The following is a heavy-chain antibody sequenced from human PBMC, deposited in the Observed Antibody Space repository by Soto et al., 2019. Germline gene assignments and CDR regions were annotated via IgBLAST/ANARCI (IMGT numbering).Heavy chain of an antibody. CDR1: GFTLKNAW. V-gene: IGHV3-15*07. Sequence: PGGSLRLSCAASGFTLKNAWMNWVRQAPGKGLEWVARIKTTSDGGTTEDVATGKDRCTISRDDSGNTLYLQMNSLKTEDTAVYYCTGSLLAYCSCGKCHTDYYYYGMDVWGQGTAVTVSS. CDR3: TGSLLAYCSCGKCHTDYYYYGMDV. J-gene: IGHJ6*02. CDR2: IKTTSDGGTT. D-gene: IGHD2-15*01.